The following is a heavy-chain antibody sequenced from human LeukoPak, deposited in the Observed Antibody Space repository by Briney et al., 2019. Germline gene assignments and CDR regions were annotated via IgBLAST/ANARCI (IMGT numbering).Heavy chain of an antibody. V-gene: IGHV3-30-3*01. Sequence: GGSLRLSCGASGFTFSSYAMHWVRQAPGKGLGWVAVISYDGSNKYYADSVKGRFTISRDNSKNTLDLQMTTLRAEDTAVYYCAKEESEGGYYSMDVWGPGTTVTVSS. CDR1: GFTFSSYA. CDR2: ISYDGSNK. CDR3: AKEESEGGYYSMDV. D-gene: IGHD3-16*01. J-gene: IGHJ6*02.